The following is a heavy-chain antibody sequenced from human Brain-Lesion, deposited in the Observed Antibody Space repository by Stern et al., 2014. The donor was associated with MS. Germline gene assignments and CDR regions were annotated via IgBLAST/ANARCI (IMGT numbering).Heavy chain of an antibody. Sequence: VQLEESGPGLVKPSQTLSLSCTVSGGSISSGGYYWSWIRQPAGKGLEWIGRIFNSGSTSYNPSLKSRVTISIDTSQNQFSRRLNSMTAADTAVYYCARGRVVPGFQYYATDVWGQGTTVIVSS. CDR3: ARGRVVPGFQYYATDV. CDR1: GGSISSGGYY. CDR2: IFNSGST. V-gene: IGHV4-61*02. D-gene: IGHD2-2*01. J-gene: IGHJ6*02.